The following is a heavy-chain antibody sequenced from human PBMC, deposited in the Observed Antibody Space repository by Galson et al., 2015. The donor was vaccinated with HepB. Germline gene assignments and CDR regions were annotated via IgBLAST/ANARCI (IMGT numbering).Heavy chain of an antibody. D-gene: IGHD3-10*01. CDR3: AKDLSSYYHGYYFDD. CDR2: ISGSGGSK. J-gene: IGHJ4*02. Sequence: SLRLSCAASGFTFSSYAMNWVRQAPGKGLEWVSVISGSGGSKYYADSVKGRFTISRDNSKNTLYLQMKSLRAEDTAVYYCAKDLSSYYHGYYFDDWGQGTLVTVSS. V-gene: IGHV3-23*01. CDR1: GFTFSSYA.